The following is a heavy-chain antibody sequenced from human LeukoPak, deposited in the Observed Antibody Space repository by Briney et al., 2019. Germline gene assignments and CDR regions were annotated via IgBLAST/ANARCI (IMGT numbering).Heavy chain of an antibody. J-gene: IGHJ4*02. CDR1: GYSISSGYY. CDR3: AKESSWPGNSGWFDY. D-gene: IGHD6-19*01. Sequence: SETLSLTCTVSGYSISSGYYWGWIRQPPGKGLEWIGSIYHSGSTYYNPSLKSRVTISVDTSKNQFSLKLSSVTAADTAVYYCAKESSWPGNSGWFDYWGQGTLVTVSS. CDR2: IYHSGST. V-gene: IGHV4-38-2*02.